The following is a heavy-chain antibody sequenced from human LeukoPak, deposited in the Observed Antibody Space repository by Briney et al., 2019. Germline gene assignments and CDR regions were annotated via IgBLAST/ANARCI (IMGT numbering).Heavy chain of an antibody. CDR2: ISSSGSTI. CDR3: AKDQGHYYDSSGSYYFDY. V-gene: IGHV3-48*01. J-gene: IGHJ4*02. Sequence: GGSLRLSCAASGFTFSSYWMSWVRQAPGKGLEWVSYISSSGSTIYYADSVKGRFTISRDNSKNTLYLQMNSLRAEDTAVYYCAKDQGHYYDSSGSYYFDYWGQGTLVTVSS. D-gene: IGHD3-22*01. CDR1: GFTFSSYW.